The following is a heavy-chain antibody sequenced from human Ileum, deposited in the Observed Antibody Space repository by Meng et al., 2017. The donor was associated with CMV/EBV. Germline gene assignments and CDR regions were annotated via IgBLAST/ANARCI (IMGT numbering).Heavy chain of an antibody. CDR2: SSPRGST. D-gene: IGHD3-22*01. V-gene: IGHV4-4*02. J-gene: IGHJ4*02. CDR1: GASITGSDW. CDR3: ARGLDTSGYYSFFDF. Sequence: GASITGSDWWNWVRQPPGKGLEWIGESSPRGSTNYNPSLKSRVTISADKSKNQFSLNLNSVTAADTAVYYCARGLDTSGYYSFFDFWGQGTLVTVSS.